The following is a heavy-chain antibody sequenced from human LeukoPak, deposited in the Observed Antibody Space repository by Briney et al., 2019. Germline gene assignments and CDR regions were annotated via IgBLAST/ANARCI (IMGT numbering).Heavy chain of an antibody. Sequence: ASVKVSCKASGYTFTRYVMNWVRQAPGQGLEWTGWINPNSGGTYYAQKFQGRVTMTRDTSISTAYMELSRLRSDDTAVYYCARDPGSSYSSSWYDYYYMDVWGKGTTVTISS. CDR3: ARDPGSSYSSSWYDYYYMDV. J-gene: IGHJ6*03. D-gene: IGHD6-13*01. CDR1: GYTFTRYV. V-gene: IGHV1-2*02. CDR2: INPNSGGT.